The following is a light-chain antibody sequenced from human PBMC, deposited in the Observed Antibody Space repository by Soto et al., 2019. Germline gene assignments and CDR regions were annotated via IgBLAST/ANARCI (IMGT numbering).Light chain of an antibody. J-gene: IGLJ1*01. CDR3: SSYTSSSTSV. CDR1: SSDIGGYNY. V-gene: IGLV2-14*01. CDR2: EVN. Sequence: QSALTQPASVSGSPGQSITLSCTGTSSDIGGYNYVSWYQQHPGEAPKLMIFEVNNRPSGVSHRFSGSKSGNTASLTISELQAEDEADYYCSSYTSSSTSVFGGGTKLTVL.